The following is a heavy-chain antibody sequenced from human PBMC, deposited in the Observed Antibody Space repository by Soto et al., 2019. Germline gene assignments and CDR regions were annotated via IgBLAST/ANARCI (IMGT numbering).Heavy chain of an antibody. D-gene: IGHD6-19*01. CDR1: GAYVSSGNHY. CDR3: ARGWDANS. J-gene: IGHJ4*02. V-gene: IGHV4-61*01. CDR2: IHHSAIT. Sequence: QVQLQESGPGLVKPSETLSLTCTVSGAYVSSGNHYWSWIRQPPGKGLEWIGSIHHSAITNYNPPRKSRVTISADTSRNQFSLKVGSVAAAETAGYYGARGWDANSWGQGTLVTVSS.